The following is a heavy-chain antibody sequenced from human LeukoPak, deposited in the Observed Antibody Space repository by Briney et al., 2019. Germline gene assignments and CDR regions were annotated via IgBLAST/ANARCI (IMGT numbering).Heavy chain of an antibody. CDR1: GGSISSGGYS. J-gene: IGHJ4*02. CDR3: ARAGWFGYYSL. Sequence: SETLSLTCAVSGGSISSGGYSWSWIRQPPGKGLEWIGYIYHSGSTYHNPSLKSRVTISVDRSKNQFSLKLSSVTAADTAVYYCARAGWFGYYSLWGQGTLVTVPS. CDR2: IYHSGST. V-gene: IGHV4-30-2*01. D-gene: IGHD3-22*01.